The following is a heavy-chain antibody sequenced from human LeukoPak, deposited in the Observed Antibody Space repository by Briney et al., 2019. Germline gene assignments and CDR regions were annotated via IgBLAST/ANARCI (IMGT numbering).Heavy chain of an antibody. J-gene: IGHJ4*02. CDR1: GFTVSSNY. Sequence: PGGSLRLSCAASGFTVSSNYMSWVRQAPGKGLEWVSVIYSGGSTCYADSVKGRFTISRDNSKNTLYLQMNSLRAEDTAVYYCARMTTVTTFDYWGQGTLVTVSS. D-gene: IGHD4-17*01. CDR2: IYSGGST. CDR3: ARMTTVTTFDY. V-gene: IGHV3-53*01.